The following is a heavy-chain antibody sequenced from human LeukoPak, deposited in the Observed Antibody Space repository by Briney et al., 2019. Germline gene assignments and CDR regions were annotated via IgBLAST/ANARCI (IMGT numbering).Heavy chain of an antibody. CDR1: GYTLTELS. V-gene: IGHV1-24*01. J-gene: IGHJ4*02. CDR2: FDPEDGET. CDR3: ATDLGSKYYYDSSGSGDY. D-gene: IGHD3-22*01. Sequence: ASVKVSCKVSGYTLTELSTHWVRQAPGKGLEWMGGFDPEDGETIYAQKFQGRVTMTEDTSTDTAYMELSSPRSEDTAVYYCATDLGSKYYYDSSGSGDYWGQGTLVTVSS.